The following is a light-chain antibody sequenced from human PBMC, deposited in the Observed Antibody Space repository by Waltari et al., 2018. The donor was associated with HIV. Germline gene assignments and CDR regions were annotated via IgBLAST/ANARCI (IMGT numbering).Light chain of an antibody. CDR2: VGS. V-gene: IGKV2-28*01. J-gene: IGKJ1*01. CDR3: MQGLQTPRT. CDR1: ECLLHRNGYNY. Sequence: DIVMTQSPLSLPVSPGEPASLSCRPRECLLHRNGYNYFDWYQQKPGQSPQLLIYVGSTRACGDPDMFSGSGSGTDVTLTNSRLEVEDVGVYYCMQGLQTPRTSGQGTKVEIK.